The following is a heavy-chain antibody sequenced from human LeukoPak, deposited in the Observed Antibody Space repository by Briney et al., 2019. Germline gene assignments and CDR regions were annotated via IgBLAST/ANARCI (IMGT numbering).Heavy chain of an antibody. J-gene: IGHJ6*02. CDR3: ARTGPGRYFNYYYYGLDV. V-gene: IGHV3-13*01. Sequence: PGGSLRLSCAASGFTFSSYDMHWVRQATGKGLKWVSAIGTAGDTYYPGSVKGRFTISRENAENSLYLQMNSLRAGDTAVYYCARTGPGRYFNYYYYGLDVWGQGTTVTVSS. CDR2: IGTAGDT. D-gene: IGHD1-26*01. CDR1: GFTFSSYD.